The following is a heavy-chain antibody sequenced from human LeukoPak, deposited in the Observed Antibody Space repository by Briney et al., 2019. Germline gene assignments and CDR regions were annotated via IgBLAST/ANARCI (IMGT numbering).Heavy chain of an antibody. V-gene: IGHV3-9*01. D-gene: IGHD2-15*01. CDR3: AKDIGIVVVTTTITYFDY. CDR1: GSTFEDYT. CDR2: ITWNSGTV. Sequence: QPGRSLRLSCAASGSTFEDYTMHWVRQAPGKGLEWVSSITWNSGTVGYADSVRGRFTVSRDNAKKSLYLQMNSLRAEDTAFYYCAKDIGIVVVTTTITYFDYWGQGTLVTVSS. J-gene: IGHJ4*02.